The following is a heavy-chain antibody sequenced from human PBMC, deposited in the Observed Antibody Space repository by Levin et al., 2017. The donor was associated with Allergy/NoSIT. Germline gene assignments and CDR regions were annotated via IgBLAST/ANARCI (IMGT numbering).Heavy chain of an antibody. CDR1: GGSISSGGYY. V-gene: IGHV4-31*03. Sequence: LRLSCTVSGGSISSGGYYWSWIRQHPGKGLEWIGYIYYSGSTYYNPSLKSRVTISVDTSKNQFSLKLSSVTAADTAVYYCANVIAAANPGDYYYYYMDVWGKGTTVTVSS. CDR2: IYYSGST. CDR3: ANVIAAANPGDYYYYYMDV. J-gene: IGHJ6*03. D-gene: IGHD6-13*01.